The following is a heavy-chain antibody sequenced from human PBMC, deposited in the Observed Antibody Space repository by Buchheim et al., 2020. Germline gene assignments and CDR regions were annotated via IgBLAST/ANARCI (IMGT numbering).Heavy chain of an antibody. CDR2: INHSGST. D-gene: IGHD3-22*01. J-gene: IGHJ4*02. CDR3: ARGAGYYDSSGYIDY. V-gene: IGHV4-34*01. CDR1: GGSFSGYY. Sequence: QVQLQQWGAGLLKPSETLSLTCAVYGGSFSGYYWSWIRQPPGKGLEWIGEINHSGSTNYNPSLKSRVTISVDMSKNQFSLKLSSVTAADTAVYYCARGAGYYDSSGYIDYWGQGTL.